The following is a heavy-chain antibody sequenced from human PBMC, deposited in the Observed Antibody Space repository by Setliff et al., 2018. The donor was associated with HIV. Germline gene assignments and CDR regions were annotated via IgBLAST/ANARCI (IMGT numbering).Heavy chain of an antibody. CDR1: GYTFTRNI. V-gene: IGHV1-3*01. Sequence: ASVKVSCKASGYTFTRNIVHWVRQAPGQRLEWMGWINAANGNAKYSQKFQDRVTFTRDTSASTVYMELNSLRFEDTAVYFCWFGEPVGPFDIWGQGTRVTVSS. D-gene: IGHD3-10*01. CDR2: INAANGNA. CDR3: WFGEPVGPFDI. J-gene: IGHJ3*02.